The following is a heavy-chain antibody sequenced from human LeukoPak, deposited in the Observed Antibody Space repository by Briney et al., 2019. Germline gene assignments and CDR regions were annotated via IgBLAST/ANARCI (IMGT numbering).Heavy chain of an antibody. D-gene: IGHD3-10*01. J-gene: IGHJ4*02. CDR3: AREAGVGGSGSYYSYYFDY. CDR1: GFTVSSNY. Sequence: GGSLRLSCAASGFTVSSNYMSWVRQAPGKGLEGVSVIYSGGSTYYADSVKGRFTISRDNSKNTLYLQMNSLRAEDTAVYYCAREAGVGGSGSYYSYYFDYWGQGTLVTVSS. V-gene: IGHV3-66*01. CDR2: IYSGGST.